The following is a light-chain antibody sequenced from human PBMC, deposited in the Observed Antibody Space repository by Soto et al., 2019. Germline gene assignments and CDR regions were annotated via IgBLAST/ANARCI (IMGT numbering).Light chain of an antibody. CDR1: QSFSSSF. J-gene: IGKJ5*01. Sequence: EIVLTQSPGTLSLSPGDRATLSCRASQSFSSSFLAWYQQRRGQAPRLLIYGASSRATGIPDRFSASGSGTNFPLTIRRLEPEDFAVYYCQQFGSSPITFGQGTRLEI. CDR2: GAS. V-gene: IGKV3-20*01. CDR3: QQFGSSPIT.